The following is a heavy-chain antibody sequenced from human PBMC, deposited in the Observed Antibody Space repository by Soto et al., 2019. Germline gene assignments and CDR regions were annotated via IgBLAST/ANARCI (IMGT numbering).Heavy chain of an antibody. Sequence: GGSLRLSCAASGFTFSSYGMHWVRQAPGKGLEWVAVIWYDGSNKYYADSVKGRFTISRDNSKNTLYLQMNSLRAEDTAVYYCARAWDYPYYFDYWGQGTLVTVSS. CDR3: ARAWDYPYYFDY. J-gene: IGHJ4*02. D-gene: IGHD3-16*01. V-gene: IGHV3-33*01. CDR1: GFTFSSYG. CDR2: IWYDGSNK.